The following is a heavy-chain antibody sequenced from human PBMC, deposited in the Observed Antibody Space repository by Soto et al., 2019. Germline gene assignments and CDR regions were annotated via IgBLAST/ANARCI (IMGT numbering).Heavy chain of an antibody. J-gene: IGHJ6*03. D-gene: IGHD2-2*01. CDR1: GGSISSSSYY. CDR3: ERLRCSSTSCLAEAYCYHYMEE. V-gene: IGHV4-39*01. Sequence: SETLSLTCTVSGGSISSSSYYWGWIRQPPGKGLEWIGSIYYSGSTYYNPSLKSRVTISVDTSKNQFSLKLSSVTAADTAVYSFERLRCSSTSCLAEAYCYHYMEEWGNGNTVTV. CDR2: IYYSGST.